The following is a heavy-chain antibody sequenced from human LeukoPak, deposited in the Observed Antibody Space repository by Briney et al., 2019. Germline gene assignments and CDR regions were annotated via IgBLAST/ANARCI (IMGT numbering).Heavy chain of an antibody. CDR3: VRGNLERGYFDY. CDR1: GGTFSSYA. J-gene: IGHJ4*02. D-gene: IGHD1-1*01. V-gene: IGHV1-69*05. Sequence: GASVKVSCKASGGTFSSYAISWVRQAPGQGLEWMGRIIPIFGTANYAQKFQGRVTITTDESTSTAYMELSSLRSEDTAVYYCVRGNLERGYFDYWGQGTLVTVSS. CDR2: IIPIFGTA.